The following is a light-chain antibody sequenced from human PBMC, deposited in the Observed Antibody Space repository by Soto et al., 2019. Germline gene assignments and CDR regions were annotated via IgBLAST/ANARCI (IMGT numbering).Light chain of an antibody. CDR1: QSISNW. Sequence: DIQITQSPSTLSASVGDRFTIPFRASQSISNWLAWYQQKPGKAPKLLIYKASILESGVPSRFNGSGSGTEFTLTISSLQPADFASYYCQQYNTYWTFGQGTKVDI. J-gene: IGKJ1*01. CDR2: KAS. CDR3: QQYNTYWT. V-gene: IGKV1-5*03.